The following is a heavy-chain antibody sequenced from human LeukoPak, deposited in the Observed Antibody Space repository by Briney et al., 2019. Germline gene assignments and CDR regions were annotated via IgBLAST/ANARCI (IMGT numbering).Heavy chain of an antibody. CDR1: GFTFSTAW. D-gene: IGHD2-15*01. J-gene: IGHJ4*02. CDR2: IKSKGSGGTT. CDR3: VKVKDTTSWAFDY. V-gene: IGHV3-15*01. Sequence: AGGSLRLSCAGSGFTFSTAWMSWVRQGPGKGLEWVGRIKSKGSGGTTDYAAPVKGRFTIARDDSINTVYLQINSLKTEDTAFYYCVKVKDTTSWAFDYWGQGTLVTVSS.